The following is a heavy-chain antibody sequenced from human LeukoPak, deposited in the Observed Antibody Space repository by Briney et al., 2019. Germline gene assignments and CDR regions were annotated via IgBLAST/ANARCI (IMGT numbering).Heavy chain of an antibody. V-gene: IGHV3-21*01. D-gene: IGHD5-18*01. J-gene: IGHJ4*02. CDR1: GFTFSSYT. CDR3: ARDLAYSRLDY. CDR2: ISGSNSYI. Sequence: TGGSLRLSCAASGFTFSSYTMHWIRQAPGKGLEWVSSISGSNSYIFYADSVKGRFTVSRDNAKDSLYLQMNSLRAEDTAFYYCARDLAYSRLDYWGQGMLVTVSS.